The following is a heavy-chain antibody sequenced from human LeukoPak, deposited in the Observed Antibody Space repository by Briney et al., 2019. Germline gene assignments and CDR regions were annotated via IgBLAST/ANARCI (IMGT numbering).Heavy chain of an antibody. V-gene: IGHV3-20*04. D-gene: IGHD3-22*01. CDR1: GFTFDDYG. CDR2: INWNGGST. CDR3: ARGFHRRLYDSSAYYSY. J-gene: IGHJ4*02. Sequence: GGSLRLSCAASGFTFDDYGMSWVRQAPGKGLEWVSGINWNGGSTGYADSVKGRFTISGDNAKNSLYLQMNSLRAEDTALYYCARGFHRRLYDSSAYYSYWGQGTLVTVSS.